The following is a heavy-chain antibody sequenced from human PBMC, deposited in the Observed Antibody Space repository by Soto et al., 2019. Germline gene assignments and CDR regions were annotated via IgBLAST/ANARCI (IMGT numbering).Heavy chain of an antibody. Sequence: GSLRLSCAASGFFFSSHSMTWVRQAPGTGLEWVSSLSGDGVTTYYADSVKGRFIISRGNSKNTLYLQMDSLTVDDTAVYYCAKDQGNSWLDSWGQGTLVTVSS. CDR1: GFFFSSHS. CDR2: LSGDGVTT. J-gene: IGHJ5*01. V-gene: IGHV3-23*01. CDR3: AKDQGNSWLDS.